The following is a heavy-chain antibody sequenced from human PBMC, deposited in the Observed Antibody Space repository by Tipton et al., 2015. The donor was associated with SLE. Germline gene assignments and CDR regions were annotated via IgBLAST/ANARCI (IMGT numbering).Heavy chain of an antibody. CDR3: ARESPPVDV. V-gene: IGHV4-4*07. CDR1: GGSFSGYY. J-gene: IGHJ6*04. Sequence: TLSPTCAVYGGSFSGYYWSWIRQPAGKGLEWIGRIYTSGSTNYNPSLKSRVTISVDTSKNQFSLKLSSVTAADTAVYYCARESPPVDVWGKGTTVTVSS. CDR2: IYTSGST.